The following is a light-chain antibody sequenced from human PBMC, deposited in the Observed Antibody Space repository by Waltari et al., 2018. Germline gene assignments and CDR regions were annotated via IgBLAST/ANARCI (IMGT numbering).Light chain of an antibody. V-gene: IGLV2-14*01. J-gene: IGLJ2*01. CDR2: EVS. Sequence: QSALPQPASVSGSPGQSITISCTGTSSDVGGYNYVSWYQQHPGKAPKLMIYEVSTRPSGVSNRFSGSKSGNTASLTISGLQAEDEADYYCSSYTSSSVVFGGGTKLTVL. CDR1: SSDVGGYNY. CDR3: SSYTSSSVV.